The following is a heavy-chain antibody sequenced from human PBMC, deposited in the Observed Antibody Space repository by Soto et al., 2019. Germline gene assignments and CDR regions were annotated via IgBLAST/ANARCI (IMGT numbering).Heavy chain of an antibody. Sequence: SQTLSLTCAISGDSASSNSAAWNWIRQSPSRGLEWLGRTYYRSKWYNDYAASVKSRITINPDTTKNQFSLQLNSVTPEDAAVYYCGRLYYYCSGYYYYGMDVWGQGTTVTVSS. CDR1: GDSASSNSAA. D-gene: IGHD3-10*01. CDR3: GRLYYYCSGYYYYGMDV. J-gene: IGHJ6*02. CDR2: TYYRSKWYN. V-gene: IGHV6-1*01.